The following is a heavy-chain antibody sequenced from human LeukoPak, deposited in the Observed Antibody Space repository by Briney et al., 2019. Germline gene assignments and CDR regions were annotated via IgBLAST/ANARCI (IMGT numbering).Heavy chain of an antibody. CDR1: GFTFNTYW. D-gene: IGHD3-10*01. V-gene: IGHV3-74*01. CDR3: ARDPVRRDSY. Sequence: GGSLRLSCAASGFTFNTYWMRWVRQAPGRGLVWVSHINPDGRQTSYADSVTGRFTISRDNAKNTLYLQMNSLRAEDTAVYYCARDPVRRDSYWRQGTLVTVSS. CDR2: INPDGRQT. J-gene: IGHJ4*02.